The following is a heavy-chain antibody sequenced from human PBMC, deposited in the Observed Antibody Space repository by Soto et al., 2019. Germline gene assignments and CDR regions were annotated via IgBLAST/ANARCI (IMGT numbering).Heavy chain of an antibody. CDR3: ARELDHYYYYGMDV. J-gene: IGHJ6*02. Sequence: QVQLVQSGAEVKKPGSSVKVSCKASGGTFSSYTISWVRQAPGQGLEWMGRIIPLLGIANYAQKFQGRVTITADKSTSTAYMELSSLRSEDTAVYYCARELDHYYYYGMDVWGQGTTVTVSS. CDR2: IIPLLGIA. V-gene: IGHV1-69*08. CDR1: GGTFSSYT. D-gene: IGHD1-1*01.